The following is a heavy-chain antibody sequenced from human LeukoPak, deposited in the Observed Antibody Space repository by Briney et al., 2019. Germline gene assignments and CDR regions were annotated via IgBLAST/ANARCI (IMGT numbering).Heavy chain of an antibody. D-gene: IGHD4-17*01. J-gene: IGHJ4*02. CDR2: IWYDGSNK. Sequence: GGSLRLSCAASGFAFSIYGMHWVRQAPGKGLEWVAFIWYDGSNKYYADTLEGRFTISRDNAKNTLYLEMSSLRAEDTAVYFCARDMVASRDHGDYFDFWGQGTLVTVSS. CDR3: ARDMVASRDHGDYFDF. CDR1: GFAFSIYG. V-gene: IGHV3-33*01.